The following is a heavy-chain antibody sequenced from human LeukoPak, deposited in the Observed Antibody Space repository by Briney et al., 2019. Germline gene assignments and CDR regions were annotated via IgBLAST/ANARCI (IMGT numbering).Heavy chain of an antibody. CDR2: INAYNGNT. CDR3: ARAGSGAYYYYMDV. Sequence: GASVTVSCRASDYTFTNYGISWVRQAPGQGLEWMGWINAYNGNTNYAQKLQDRVTMTTDTSTSTAYMELRSLTSDDTAVYYCARAGSGAYYYYMDVWGKGTTVTVSS. CDR1: DYTFTNYG. V-gene: IGHV1-18*01. D-gene: IGHD3-10*01. J-gene: IGHJ6*03.